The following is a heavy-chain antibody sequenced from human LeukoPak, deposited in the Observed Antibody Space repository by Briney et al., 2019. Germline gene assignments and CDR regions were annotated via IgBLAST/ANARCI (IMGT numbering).Heavy chain of an antibody. Sequence: GGSLRLSCAASGFTFSSYAMHWVRQAPGKGLEWVAVISYDGSNKYYADSVKGRFTISRDNSKNTLYLQMNGLRAEDTAVYYCARTTVTYGGYFDYWGQGTLVTVSS. CDR2: ISYDGSNK. CDR1: GFTFSSYA. D-gene: IGHD4-17*01. J-gene: IGHJ4*02. CDR3: ARTTVTYGGYFDY. V-gene: IGHV3-30*04.